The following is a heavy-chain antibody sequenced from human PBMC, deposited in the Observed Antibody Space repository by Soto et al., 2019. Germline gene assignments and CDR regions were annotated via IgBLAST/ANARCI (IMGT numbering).Heavy chain of an antibody. CDR3: ARLCFGQLRSFDY. Sequence: GGSLRLSCSASRFSISNNWRSWVRQAPGRGLAWVANVQHDGIERYYVDSVKGRFTISRDNAESSLYVQINSLRAEDTVVYYWARLCFGQLRSFDYRGQGTLVTV. D-gene: IGHD3-10*01. CDR1: RFSISNNW. CDR2: VQHDGIER. J-gene: IGHJ4*02. V-gene: IGHV3-7*01.